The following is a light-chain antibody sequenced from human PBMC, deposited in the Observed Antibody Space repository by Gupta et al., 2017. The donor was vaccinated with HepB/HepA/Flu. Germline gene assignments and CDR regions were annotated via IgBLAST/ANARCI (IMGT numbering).Light chain of an antibody. CDR2: FDV. Sequence: SSVVTQPSSVSVAPSMTARIACGGNDIGNSSVHWYQQKPGQAPVLVISFDVVRPSGIPERISGSNSGNTATLTITRVEAGDEADYYCQVWDNGSDHYVFGSGTTVTVL. CDR1: DIGNSS. J-gene: IGLJ1*01. V-gene: IGLV3-21*04. CDR3: QVWDNGSDHYV.